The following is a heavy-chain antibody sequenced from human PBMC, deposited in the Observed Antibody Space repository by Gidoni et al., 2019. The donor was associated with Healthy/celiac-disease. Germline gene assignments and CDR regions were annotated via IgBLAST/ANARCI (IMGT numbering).Heavy chain of an antibody. CDR3: ARVLTRMSRWLVFY. J-gene: IGHJ4*02. CDR2: INPNSGGT. Sequence: QVQRVQSGAEVKKPGASVKVSCKASGYTFTGYYMHWVRQAPGQGLEGMGWINPNSGGTNYAQKFQGRVTMTRDTSISTAYMELSRLRSDDTAVYYCARVLTRMSRWLVFYWGQGTLVTVSS. CDR1: GYTFTGYY. D-gene: IGHD6-19*01. V-gene: IGHV1-2*02.